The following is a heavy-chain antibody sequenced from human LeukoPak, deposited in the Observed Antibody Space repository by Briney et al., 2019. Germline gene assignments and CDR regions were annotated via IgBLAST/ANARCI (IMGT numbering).Heavy chain of an antibody. CDR3: TTPFMAAAGTHY. V-gene: IGHV3-15*01. D-gene: IGHD6-13*01. CDR1: GFTFSNAW. Sequence: GGSLRLSCAASGFTFSNAWMSWVRQAPGKGLEWVGRIKSKTDGGTTDYAAPVKGRFTISRDDSKNTLYLQMNSLKTEDTAVYYCTTPFMAAAGTHYWGQGTLVTVSS. J-gene: IGHJ4*02. CDR2: IKSKTDGGTT.